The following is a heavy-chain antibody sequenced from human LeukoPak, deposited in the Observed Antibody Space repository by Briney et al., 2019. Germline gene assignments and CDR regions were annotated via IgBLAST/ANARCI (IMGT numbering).Heavy chain of an antibody. V-gene: IGHV1-58*02. CDR2: IVGSSCNT. CDR1: GFTFTSSA. D-gene: IGHD3-22*01. CDR3: AAPGYYDSSGYSI. J-gene: IGHJ4*02. Sequence: TSVKVSCKASGFTFTSSAMQWVPQARGQRLEWIGWIVGSSCNTNHAKKFQERVAITRDMSTSTAYMELSSLRSEDTAVYYCAAPGYYDSSGYSIWGQGTMVTVSS.